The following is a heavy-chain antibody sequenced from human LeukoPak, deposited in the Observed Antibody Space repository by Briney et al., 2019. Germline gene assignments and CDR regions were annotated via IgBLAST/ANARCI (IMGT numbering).Heavy chain of an antibody. V-gene: IGHV3-48*02. D-gene: IGHD3-16*01. CDR1: GFTFSDYS. J-gene: IGHJ5*02. CDR3: GGRRNGGGENWFGP. Sequence: GGSLRLSCAASGFTFSDYSIKWVRQARGRGLEWVSYITSNSITIYYADSVKGRCATTRDNTKNSLDLQKNSLRDEDTAVYYCGGRRNGGGENWFGPWGQGTLVTVSS. CDR2: ITSNSITI.